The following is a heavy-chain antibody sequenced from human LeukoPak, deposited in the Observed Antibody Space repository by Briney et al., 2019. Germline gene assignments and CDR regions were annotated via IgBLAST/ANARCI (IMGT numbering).Heavy chain of an antibody. J-gene: IGHJ6*03. CDR1: GGSISSSNW. Sequence: SGTLSLTCAVSGGSISSSNWWSWVRQPPGKGLEWIGEIYHSGSTNYNPSLKSRVTISVDKSKNQFSLKLSSVTAADTAVYYCARLIYDYGEYYYYYYYMDVWGKGTTVTVSS. D-gene: IGHD4-17*01. CDR2: IYHSGST. CDR3: ARLIYDYGEYYYYYYYMDV. V-gene: IGHV4-4*02.